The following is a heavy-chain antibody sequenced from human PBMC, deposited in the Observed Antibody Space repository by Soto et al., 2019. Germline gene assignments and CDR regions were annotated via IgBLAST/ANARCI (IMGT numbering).Heavy chain of an antibody. Sequence: EVQLEESGGGLVQPGGSLRLYCAASGFTFSSYWMHWVRQAPGKGLVWVSRINSDGSSTSYADSVKGRFTISRDNAKNTLYLQMNSLRAEDTAVYYCAVAVAGPTAIGYWGQGTLVTVSS. CDR1: GFTFSSYW. V-gene: IGHV3-74*01. CDR2: INSDGSST. D-gene: IGHD6-19*01. CDR3: AVAVAGPTAIGY. J-gene: IGHJ4*02.